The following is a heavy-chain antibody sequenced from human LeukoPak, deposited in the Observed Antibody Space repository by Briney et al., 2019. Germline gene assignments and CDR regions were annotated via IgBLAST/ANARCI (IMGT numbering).Heavy chain of an antibody. CDR3: AKGTSSWNYFDY. V-gene: IGHV3-23*01. CDR2: FGGSGGRT. CDR1: RFTFSPYA. J-gene: IGHJ4*02. D-gene: IGHD6-13*01. Sequence: GGSLRLSCAASRFTFSPYAMSWVRQALGKGLEWVSTFGGSGGRTYYADSVKGRFTISRDNSKNTLYLQMNSLRAEDTAVYYCAKGTSSWNYFDYWGQGAPVTVSS.